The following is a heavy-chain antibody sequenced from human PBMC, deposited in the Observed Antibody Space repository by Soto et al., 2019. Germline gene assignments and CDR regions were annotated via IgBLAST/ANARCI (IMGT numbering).Heavy chain of an antibody. Sequence: SETLSLPCTVAGGTISSYYWSRIRQPPGKGLAWIGYIYYSGSTNYNPSLKSRVTKSVDTSKNQFSLKLSSVTAADTAVYYCARFNCYFDLWGRGTLVTVAS. V-gene: IGHV4-59*08. CDR2: IYYSGST. CDR1: GGTISSYY. J-gene: IGHJ2*01. CDR3: ARFNCYFDL.